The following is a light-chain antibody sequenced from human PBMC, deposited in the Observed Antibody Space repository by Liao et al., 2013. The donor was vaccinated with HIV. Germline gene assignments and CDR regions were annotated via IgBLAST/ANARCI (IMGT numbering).Light chain of an antibody. CDR3: QAWDRTSYV. Sequence: SYELTQPPSVSVSPGQTATITCSGHELGHKYVSWYQQRPGLSPVLVIYHDDRRPSGIPERFSGSNSGNTATLTISGTQAMDEADYYCQAWDRTSYVFGPGTRVTVL. V-gene: IGLV3-1*01. CDR2: HDD. J-gene: IGLJ1*01. CDR1: ELGHKY.